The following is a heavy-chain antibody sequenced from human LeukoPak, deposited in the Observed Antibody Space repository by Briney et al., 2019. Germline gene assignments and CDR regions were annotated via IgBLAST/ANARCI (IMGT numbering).Heavy chain of an antibody. CDR2: IDNSGLNT. D-gene: IGHD6-6*01. CDR3: ARLGSSSSSDC. CDR1: GFTFPTYA. Sequence: GGSLRLSCAASGFTFPTYAMIWVRQAPGKGLDWVSAIDNSGLNTFYTDSVKGRFTISRDNSKNTLYLRMNSLRVEDTAVYYCARLGSSSSSDCWGKGTLVTVSS. J-gene: IGHJ4*02. V-gene: IGHV3-23*01.